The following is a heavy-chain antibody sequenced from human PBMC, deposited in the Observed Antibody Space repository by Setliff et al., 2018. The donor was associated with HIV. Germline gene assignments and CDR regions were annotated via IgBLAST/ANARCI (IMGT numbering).Heavy chain of an antibody. CDR3: AALKGYSYDRGCFDP. V-gene: IGHV3-23*01. J-gene: IGHJ5*02. Sequence: GGSLRLSRAAFGFALDNYCMTWVRQAPGTGLEWVSGIGGSTGTKYYADSVKGRFTISTETSRKSVYLQIDSLRAEDTAVYYCAALKGYSYDRGCFDPWGQGTLVTVSS. D-gene: IGHD5-18*01. CDR1: GFALDNYC. CDR2: IGGSTGTK.